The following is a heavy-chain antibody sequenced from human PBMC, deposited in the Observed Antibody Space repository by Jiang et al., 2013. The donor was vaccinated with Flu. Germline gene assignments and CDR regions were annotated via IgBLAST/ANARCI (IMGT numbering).Heavy chain of an antibody. J-gene: IGHJ4*02. CDR2: ISGSGGST. CDR1: GFTFSSYA. V-gene: IGHV3-23*01. D-gene: IGHD6-19*01. Sequence: CAASGFTFSSYAMSWVRQAPGKGLEWVSAISGSGGSTYYADSVKGRFTISRDNSKNTLYLQMNSLRAEDTAVYYCAKDFTSASSQWLFYFDYWGQGTLVTVSS. CDR3: AKDFTSASSQWLFYFDY.